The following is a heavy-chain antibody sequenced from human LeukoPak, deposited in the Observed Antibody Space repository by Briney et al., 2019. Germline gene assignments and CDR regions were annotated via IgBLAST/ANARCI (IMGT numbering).Heavy chain of an antibody. J-gene: IGHJ5*01. D-gene: IGHD6-13*01. CDR2: INPNSAGT. V-gene: IGHV1-2*02. CDR3: ARAAWSATSKFDS. Sequence: ASVEASCKASGYTFTDYYLHWLRQDPGQGLEWVGWINPNSAGTEYAQEFQGRVTMTRDTSNSTAYMELSRLRPDDTAVYYCARAAWSATSKFDSWGQGTRVTVSS. CDR1: GYTFTDYY.